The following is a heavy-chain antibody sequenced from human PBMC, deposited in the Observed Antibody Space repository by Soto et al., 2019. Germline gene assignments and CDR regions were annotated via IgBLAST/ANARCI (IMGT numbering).Heavy chain of an antibody. V-gene: IGHV4-30-2*01. CDR1: GGSISSGGYS. D-gene: IGHD3-10*01. CDR3: ARGQFRSDRGYFDY. J-gene: IGHJ4*02. CDR2: IYHSGST. Sequence: SETLSLTCAVSGGSISSGGYSWSWIRQPPGKGLEWIGYIYHSGSTYYNPSLKSRVTISVDRSKNQFSLKLSSVTAADTAVYYCARGQFRSDRGYFDYWGQGTLVTVSS.